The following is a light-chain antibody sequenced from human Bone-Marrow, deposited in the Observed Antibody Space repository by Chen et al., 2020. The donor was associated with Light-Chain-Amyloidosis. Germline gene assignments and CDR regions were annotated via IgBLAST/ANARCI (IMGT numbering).Light chain of an antibody. CDR2: DVS. CDR3: SSYTSSSTLE. Sequence: QSALTQPASVSGSPGQSITISCTGTSSDVGGYNFVSWYQQPPGKAPKLMIYDVSTRPSGVSNRFSGSKSGNTASLTISGLQAEDEADYYCSSYTSSSTLEFGGGTKLTVL. J-gene: IGLJ3*02. CDR1: SSDVGGYNF. V-gene: IGLV2-14*01.